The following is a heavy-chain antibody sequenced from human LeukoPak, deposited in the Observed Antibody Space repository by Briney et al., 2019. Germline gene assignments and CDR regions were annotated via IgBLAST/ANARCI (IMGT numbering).Heavy chain of an antibody. CDR1: GYTFTSYG. Sequence: ASVKVSCKASGYTFTSYGISWVRQAPGQGLEWMGWISAYNGNTNYAQKLQGRVTMTTDTFTSTAYMELRSLRSDDTAVYYCARSYYYDSSGYEGPGYWGQGTLVTVSS. V-gene: IGHV1-18*01. CDR2: ISAYNGNT. D-gene: IGHD3-22*01. J-gene: IGHJ4*02. CDR3: ARSYYYDSSGYEGPGY.